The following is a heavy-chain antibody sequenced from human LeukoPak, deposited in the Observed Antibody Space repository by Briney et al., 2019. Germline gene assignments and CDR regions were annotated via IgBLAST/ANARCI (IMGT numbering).Heavy chain of an antibody. Sequence: ASVKVSCKASGYTFFDSYMHWVRQAPGQGLEWMGWISAYNGNTNYAQKLQGRVTMTTDTSTSTAYMELRSLRSDDTAVYYCARSIFGPIYGMDVWGQGTTVTVS. D-gene: IGHD3/OR15-3a*01. CDR3: ARSIFGPIYGMDV. V-gene: IGHV1-18*04. CDR2: ISAYNGNT. CDR1: GYTFFDSY. J-gene: IGHJ6*02.